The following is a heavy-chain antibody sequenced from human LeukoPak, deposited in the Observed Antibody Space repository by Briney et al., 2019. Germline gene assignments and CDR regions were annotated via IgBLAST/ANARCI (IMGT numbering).Heavy chain of an antibody. CDR2: IKQDGSEK. Sequence: GGSLRLSCAASGFTFSSYWMSWVRQAPGKGLEWVANIKQDGSEKYYVDSVKGRFTISRDNAKNSLYLQMNSLRAEDTAVYYCARAPHIAVVTAMAFDYWGQGTLVTVSS. J-gene: IGHJ4*02. CDR3: ARAPHIAVVTAMAFDY. V-gene: IGHV3-7*03. CDR1: GFTFSSYW. D-gene: IGHD2-21*02.